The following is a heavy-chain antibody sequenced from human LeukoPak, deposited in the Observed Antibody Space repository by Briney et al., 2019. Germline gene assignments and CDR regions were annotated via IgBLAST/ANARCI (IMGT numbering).Heavy chain of an antibody. J-gene: IGHJ6*03. D-gene: IGHD3-10*01. CDR2: IYSGGST. V-gene: IGHV3-53*01. Sequence: PGGSLRLSCAASGFTVSSNYMSWVRQAPGKGQERVSVIYSGGSTYYADSVKGRFTISRDNSKNTLYLQMNNLRAEDTAVYYCASGSGSYRTPYYYMDVWGKGTTVTVSS. CDR1: GFTVSSNY. CDR3: ASGSGSYRTPYYYMDV.